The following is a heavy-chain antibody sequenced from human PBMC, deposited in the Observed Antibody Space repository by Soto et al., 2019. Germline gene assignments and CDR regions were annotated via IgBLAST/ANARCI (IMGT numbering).Heavy chain of an antibody. Sequence: QVQLVQSGAEVKKPGASVKVSCKASGYTFTSYAMHWVRQAPGQRLEWMGWINAGNGNTKYSQKFQGRVTITRDTSASTAYMELSSLRSEDTAVYYCARGPRGYSYGFTYYYAMDVWGQGTTVTVSS. J-gene: IGHJ6*02. V-gene: IGHV1-3*01. CDR3: ARGPRGYSYGFTYYYAMDV. CDR1: GYTFTSYA. CDR2: INAGNGNT. D-gene: IGHD5-18*01.